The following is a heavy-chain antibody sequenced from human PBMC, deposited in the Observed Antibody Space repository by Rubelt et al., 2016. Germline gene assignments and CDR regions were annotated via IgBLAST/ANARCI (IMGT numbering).Heavy chain of an antibody. CDR2: IYYSGST. V-gene: IGHV4-59*01. CDR3: ARPLGSEGTFGDIGWFDP. CDR1: GGSISSYY. J-gene: IGHJ5*02. Sequence: QVQLQESGPGLVKPSETLSLTCTVSGGSISSYYWSWIRQPPGKGLEWIGYIYYSGSTNYNPSLKRRVTISVDTSKNQFSLKLSSVTAADTAVYYCARPLGSEGTFGDIGWFDPWGQGTLVTVSS. D-gene: IGHD3-16*01.